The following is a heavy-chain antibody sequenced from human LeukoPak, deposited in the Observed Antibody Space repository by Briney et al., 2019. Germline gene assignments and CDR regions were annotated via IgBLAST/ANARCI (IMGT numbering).Heavy chain of an antibody. CDR3: ARCYAVSYYYYYMDV. Sequence: SVKVSCKASGGTFSSYAISWVRQAPGRGLEWMGGIIPIFGTANYAQKFQGRVTITEDESTSTAYMELSSLRSEDTAVYYCARCYAVSYYYYYMDVWGKGTTVTVSS. CDR2: IIPIFGTA. CDR1: GGTFSSYA. V-gene: IGHV1-69*01. D-gene: IGHD2-2*01. J-gene: IGHJ6*03.